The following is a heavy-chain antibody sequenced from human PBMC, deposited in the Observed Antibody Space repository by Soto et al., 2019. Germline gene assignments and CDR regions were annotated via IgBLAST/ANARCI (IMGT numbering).Heavy chain of an antibody. V-gene: IGHV1-69*13. D-gene: IGHD3-10*01. J-gene: IGHJ6*02. Sequence: SVKVSCKASGGTFSSYAISWVRQAPGQGLEWMGGIIPIFGTASYAQKFQGRVTITADESTSTAYMELSSLRSEDTAVYYCALWFGNHAVYYGMDVWGQGTTVTVSS. CDR1: GGTFSSYA. CDR3: ALWFGNHAVYYGMDV. CDR2: IIPIFGTA.